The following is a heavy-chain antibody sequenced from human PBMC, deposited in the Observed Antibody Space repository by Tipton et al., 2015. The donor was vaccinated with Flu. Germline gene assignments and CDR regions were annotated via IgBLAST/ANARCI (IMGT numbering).Heavy chain of an antibody. CDR2: IYTTGST. CDR3: SRDFCSGGFCYPDY. V-gene: IGHV4-4*07. Sequence: TLSLTCSVSGGSMSSDYWSWFRQPAGKGVEWIGRIYTTGSTTYNPSLKSRVTISLDTSKNQFSLKLSSVTAADTAVYYCSRDFCSGGFCYPDYWGQGTLVTVSS. D-gene: IGHD2-15*01. CDR1: GGSMSSDY. J-gene: IGHJ4*02.